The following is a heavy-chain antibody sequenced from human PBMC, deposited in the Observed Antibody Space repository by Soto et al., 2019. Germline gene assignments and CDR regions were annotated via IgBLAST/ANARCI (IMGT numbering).Heavy chain of an antibody. V-gene: IGHV4-30-2*06. CDR3: AGGDIGTVPTTGGGFDP. D-gene: IGHD4-4*01. Sequence: QLRLQESGSGLVKPSETLSLTCAVAGGAISSGGYSWSWIRQSPGNGLEWIGNIYHSGGSYYPPSLARRVTMSSDPDTNQFSLSATSVSAADTAVCYCAGGDIGTVPTTGGGFDPRGRGAQVIVSS. J-gene: IGHJ5*02. CDR1: GGAISSGGYS. CDR2: IYHSGGS.